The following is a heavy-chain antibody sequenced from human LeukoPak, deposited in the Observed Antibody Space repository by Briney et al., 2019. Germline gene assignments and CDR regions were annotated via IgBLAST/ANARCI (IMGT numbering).Heavy chain of an antibody. J-gene: IGHJ5*02. CDR1: GYSINNYW. V-gene: IGHV5-51*01. CDR2: NYPADSDI. D-gene: IGHD2-15*01. CDR3: ARQEYCSGGSCYTRFDP. Sequence: GESLKISCKGSGYSINNYWIGWVRPMPGKGLEWMGINYPADSDIRYSPSFQGQVTISADKSISTAYLQWSSLKASDTAMYYCARQEYCSGGSCYTRFDPWGQGTLVTVSS.